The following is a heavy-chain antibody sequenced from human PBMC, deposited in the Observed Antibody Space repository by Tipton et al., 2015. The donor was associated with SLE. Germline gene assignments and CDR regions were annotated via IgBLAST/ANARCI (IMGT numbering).Heavy chain of an antibody. CDR2: TYYSGSP. V-gene: IGHV4-31*03. Sequence: TLSLTCNVSGGSISSGGYYWSWNRQHPGKGLEWIGYTYYSGSPYYNPSLKSRVTISLDMSKNQFSLRLSSVTAADTAVYYCPIYYHDSTGLHWFDPWGQGTLVTVSS. CDR3: PIYYHDSTGLHWFDP. J-gene: IGHJ5*02. D-gene: IGHD3-22*01. CDR1: GGSISSGGYY.